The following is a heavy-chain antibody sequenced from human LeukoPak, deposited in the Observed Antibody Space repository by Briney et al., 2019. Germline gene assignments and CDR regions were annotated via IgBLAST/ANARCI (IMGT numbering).Heavy chain of an antibody. CDR1: GFTFSDYY. V-gene: IGHV3-11*01. CDR2: ISSSGSTI. J-gene: IGHJ4*02. Sequence: PGGSLRLSCAASGFTFSDYYMSWIRQAPGKGLEWVSYISSSGSTIYYADSVKGRFTISRDNAKNSLYLQMNSLRAEDTAVYYCARVSPIAVAGPTLFDYWGQGTLVTVSS. D-gene: IGHD6-19*01. CDR3: ARVSPIAVAGPTLFDY.